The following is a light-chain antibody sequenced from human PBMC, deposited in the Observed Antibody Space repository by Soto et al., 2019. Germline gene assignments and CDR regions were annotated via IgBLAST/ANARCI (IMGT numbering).Light chain of an antibody. Sequence: QSVLTQPPSASGTPGLSVTISCSGSSSNIGSNLVNWYQQLPGTAPKLLIYGNDQRASGVPDRFSGSRSGTSASLAISGLQSEDEADYYCAAWDDNLNGGVFGGGTKVTVL. CDR1: SSNIGSNL. J-gene: IGLJ2*01. CDR2: GND. CDR3: AAWDDNLNGGV. V-gene: IGLV1-44*01.